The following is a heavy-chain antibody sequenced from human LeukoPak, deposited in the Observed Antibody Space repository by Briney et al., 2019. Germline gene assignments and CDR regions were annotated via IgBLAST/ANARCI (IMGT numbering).Heavy chain of an antibody. CDR2: IYTSGST. V-gene: IGHV4-4*07. CDR1: GGSISSYY. D-gene: IGHD2-2*01. J-gene: IGHJ4*02. Sequence: SETLSLTCTVSGGSISSYYWSWIRQPAGKGLEWIGRIYTSGSTNYNPSLKSRVTMSVDTSKNQFSLRLNSVTAADTAVYYCARWYCSTTTCYYLDHWGQGTLVTVSS. CDR3: ARWYCSTTTCYYLDH.